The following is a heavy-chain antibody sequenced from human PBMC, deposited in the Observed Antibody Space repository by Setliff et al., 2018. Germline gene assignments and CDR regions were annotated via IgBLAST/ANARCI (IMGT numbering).Heavy chain of an antibody. Sequence: SETLSLTCTVSGGSISSYYWIWIRQPPGKGLEWIGYIYSSGRTNYNPSLKSRVTLSVDTSNNQFSLKVSSVTAADTAVYYCARAPPNRYSGSYEYFYMDAWGKGTTVTVS. CDR2: IYSSGRT. CDR3: ARAPPNRYSGSYEYFYMDA. D-gene: IGHD1-26*01. CDR1: GGSISSYY. V-gene: IGHV4-4*08. J-gene: IGHJ6*03.